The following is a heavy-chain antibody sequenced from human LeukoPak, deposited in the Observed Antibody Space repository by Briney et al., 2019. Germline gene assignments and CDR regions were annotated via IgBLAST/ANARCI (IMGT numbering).Heavy chain of an antibody. CDR1: GFTFSTYG. CDR2: VSGSGTGT. CDR3: ARGGRKAKWIRDYNWFDP. J-gene: IGHJ5*02. D-gene: IGHD5-12*01. Sequence: GGSLRLSCAASGFTFSTYGMTWVRQAPGKGLEWVSTVSGSGTGTYYADSVKGRFTISRDNSKNTLYLQMNSLRAEDTAVYYCARGGRKAKWIRDYNWFDPWGQGTLVTVSS. V-gene: IGHV3-23*01.